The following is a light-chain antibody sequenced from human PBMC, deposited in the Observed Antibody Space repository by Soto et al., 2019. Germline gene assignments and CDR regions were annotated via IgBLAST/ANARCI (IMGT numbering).Light chain of an antibody. Sequence: EIVLKQSPGTLSLSPGERATLSCRASQSVSSSYLAWYQQKPGQAPRLLIYGACSRATGIPDRFSCSGSGTDFTLNISRLEPEDFSVDYCQQYGSSALTFGQGTKVEIK. CDR2: GAC. V-gene: IGKV3-20*01. J-gene: IGKJ1*01. CDR3: QQYGSSALT. CDR1: QSVSSSY.